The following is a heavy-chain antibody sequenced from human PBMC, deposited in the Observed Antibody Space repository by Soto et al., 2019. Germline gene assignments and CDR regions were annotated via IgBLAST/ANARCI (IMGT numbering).Heavy chain of an antibody. D-gene: IGHD4-17*01. CDR3: ASLTTETVETTGTVDY. Sequence: ASVKVSCKASGYTFTSYGFSWVRQAPGQGLEWMGWISAYNDNTNYGQKFQGRVTMTTDTSTSTAHMELGSLRSEDSAVYYCASLTTETVETTGTVDYWGQGTLVTVSS. V-gene: IGHV1-18*01. CDR1: GYTFTSYG. CDR2: ISAYNDNT. J-gene: IGHJ4*02.